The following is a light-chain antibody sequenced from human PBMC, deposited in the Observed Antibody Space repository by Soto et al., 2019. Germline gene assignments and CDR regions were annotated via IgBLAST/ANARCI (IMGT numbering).Light chain of an antibody. V-gene: IGKV3D-20*02. CDR2: GAS. Sequence: EIVWTQSPGTLSLSPGERATLSCRASQSVSSSYLAWYQQKPGQDPRLLIYGASSRATGIPDRFSGSGSGTDFTLNSSRLEPEDFAGYYCQQRSNWPLTVGGGTNVEL. CDR3: QQRSNWPLT. CDR1: QSVSSSY. J-gene: IGKJ4*01.